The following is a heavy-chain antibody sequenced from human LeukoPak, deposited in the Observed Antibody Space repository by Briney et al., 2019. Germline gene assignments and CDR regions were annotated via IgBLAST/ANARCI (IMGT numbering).Heavy chain of an antibody. CDR1: GYTLTELS. V-gene: IGHV1-24*01. J-gene: IGHJ5*02. CDR3: ATSGGDSSGYYDWFDP. CDR2: FDPEDGET. Sequence: GASVKVSCTVSGYTLTELSMHRVRQAPGKGLEWMGGFDPEDGETIYAQKFQGRVTMTEDTSTDTAYMELSSLRSEDTAVYYCATSGGDSSGYYDWFDPWGQGTLVTVSS. D-gene: IGHD3-22*01.